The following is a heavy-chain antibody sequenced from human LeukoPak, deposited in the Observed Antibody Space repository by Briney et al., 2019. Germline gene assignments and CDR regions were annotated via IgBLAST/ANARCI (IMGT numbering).Heavy chain of an antibody. V-gene: IGHV3-23*01. J-gene: IGHJ5*02. CDR1: GFSFSSYA. D-gene: IGHD3-3*01. CDR2: ISGSGEST. CDR3: AGAALEWLPYHLFDP. Sequence: GGSLRLSCAASGFSFSSYAMSWVRQAPGKGLEWVSVISGSGESTYYVDSVKGRFTISRDNSKNTLFLQMNSLRGEDTAVYYCAGAALEWLPYHLFDPWGQGTLVTVSS.